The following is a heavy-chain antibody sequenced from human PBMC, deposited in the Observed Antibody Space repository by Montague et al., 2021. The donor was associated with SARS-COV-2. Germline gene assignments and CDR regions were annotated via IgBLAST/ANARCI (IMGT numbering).Heavy chain of an antibody. V-gene: IGHV3-30*18. CDR2: ISYEGSKK. J-gene: IGHJ4*02. Sequence: SLRLSCAASGFGFNNYCMHWVRQAPGKVLEWVAFISYEGSKKYFAESVKGRFAISRDSFKNTLYLQMSGLTAEDTAVYYCAKATTIFLLWLEDSLPDLWGQGTLVTVSS. CDR3: AKATTIFLLWLEDSLPDL. D-gene: IGHD3-10*01. CDR1: GFGFNNYC.